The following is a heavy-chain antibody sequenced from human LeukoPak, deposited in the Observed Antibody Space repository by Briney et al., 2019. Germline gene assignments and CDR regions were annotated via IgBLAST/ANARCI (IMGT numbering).Heavy chain of an antibody. V-gene: IGHV4-39*07. Sequence: PSETLSLTCFVSGDSISSSSCYWGWIRQPPGKGLEWIGRIYYSGITYYNPSLKSRVTMSVDASKNQFSLNLNSVTAADTAVYYCVRDSLLWETYYGSGSQHEWGQGTLVTVSS. J-gene: IGHJ4*02. CDR1: GDSISSSSCY. CDR3: VRDSLLWETYYGSGSQHE. D-gene: IGHD3-10*01. CDR2: IYYSGIT.